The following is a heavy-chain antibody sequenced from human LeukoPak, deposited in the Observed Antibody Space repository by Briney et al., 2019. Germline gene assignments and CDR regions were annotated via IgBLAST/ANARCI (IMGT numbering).Heavy chain of an antibody. CDR1: GGSISSGSYY. D-gene: IGHD4-17*01. J-gene: IGHJ4*02. CDR3: AGGDYGLYPPDY. CDR2: IYTSGST. Sequence: SETLSLTCTVSGGSISSGSYYWSWIRQPAGKGLEWIGRIYTSGSTNYNPSLKSRVTISVDTSKNQFSLKLSSVTAADTAVYYCAGGDYGLYPPDYWGQGTLVTVSS. V-gene: IGHV4-61*02.